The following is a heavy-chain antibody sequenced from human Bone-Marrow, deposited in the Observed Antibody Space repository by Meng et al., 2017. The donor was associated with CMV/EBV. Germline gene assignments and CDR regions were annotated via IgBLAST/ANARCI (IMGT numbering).Heavy chain of an antibody. Sequence: SLKISCAASGFTFDDYAMHWVRQAPGKGLEWVSGISWNSGSTGYADSVKGRFTISRDNAKNSLYLQMNSLRAEDTALYYCARVGYCSSTSCYTHAFEIWGQGTMVTVSS. CDR1: GFTFDDYA. J-gene: IGHJ3*02. V-gene: IGHV3-9*01. CDR3: ARVGYCSSTSCYTHAFEI. D-gene: IGHD2-2*02. CDR2: ISWNSGST.